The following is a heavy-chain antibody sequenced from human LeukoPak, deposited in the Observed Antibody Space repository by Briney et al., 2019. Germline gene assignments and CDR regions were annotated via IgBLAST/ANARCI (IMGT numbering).Heavy chain of an antibody. CDR3: ARDCSGGSCYNWFDP. CDR1: GYTFTSYD. J-gene: IGHJ5*02. Sequence: ASVKVSCKASGYTFTSYDINWVRQATGQGLEWMGWMNPNSGNTGYAQKFQGRVTMTRNTSISTAYTELSSLRSEDTAVYYCARDCSGGSCYNWFDPWGQGTLVTVSS. V-gene: IGHV1-8*01. D-gene: IGHD2-15*01. CDR2: MNPNSGNT.